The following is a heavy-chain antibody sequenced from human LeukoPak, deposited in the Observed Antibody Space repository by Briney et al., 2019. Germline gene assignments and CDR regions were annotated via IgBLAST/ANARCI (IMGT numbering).Heavy chain of an antibody. CDR3: AKDYIAVAGTSFDY. CDR1: GFTFSSYG. D-gene: IGHD6-19*01. CDR2: IWYDGSNK. Sequence: GGSLRLSCAASGFTFSSYGMHWVRQAPGKGLEWVAVIWYDGSNKYYADSVKGRFTISRDNSKNTLYLQMNSLRAEDTAVYYCAKDYIAVAGTSFDYWGQGALVTVSS. J-gene: IGHJ4*02. V-gene: IGHV3-30*02.